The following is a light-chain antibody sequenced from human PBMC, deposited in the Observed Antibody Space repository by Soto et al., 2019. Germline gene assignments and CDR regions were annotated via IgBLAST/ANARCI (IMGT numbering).Light chain of an antibody. CDR1: QSVSSSY. V-gene: IGKV3-20*01. CDR3: QQWHSSPVT. CDR2: GAS. Sequence: EIVLTQSPGTLSLSPGGRATLSCRASQSVSSSYLAWYQQKPGQAPRLVIYGASSRATGIPDRFSGSGSGTDFSLTISSLEPEDFAVYFCQQWHSSPVTFGQGTKV. J-gene: IGKJ1*01.